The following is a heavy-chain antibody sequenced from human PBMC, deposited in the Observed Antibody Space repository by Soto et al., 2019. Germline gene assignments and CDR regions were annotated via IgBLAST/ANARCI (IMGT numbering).Heavy chain of an antibody. D-gene: IGHD5-12*01. J-gene: IGHJ4*02. Sequence: EVQLLESGGGLIQPGGSLRLSCGVFGFTFRNYGMSWVRQAPGKGVEWVSSINSRGGDTNYADSVKGRFTTSRDKSKHTLSLQMTSLRAEYTAVYYCAQVHSGYDVDYWGQGTLVTVSS. CDR2: INSRGGDT. CDR3: AQVHSGYDVDY. CDR1: GFTFRNYG. V-gene: IGHV3-23*01.